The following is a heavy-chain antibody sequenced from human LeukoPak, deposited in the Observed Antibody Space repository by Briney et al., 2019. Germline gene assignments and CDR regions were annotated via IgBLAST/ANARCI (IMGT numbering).Heavy chain of an antibody. V-gene: IGHV3-15*01. Sequence: GGSLRLSCAASGFTFSSYSMNWVRQAPGKGLEWVGRIKSKSVGETTDYAAPVKGRFTISRDDSENTLYLQMNSLKTEDTAVYYCTTHSGNDLRSWGQGILVSVSS. CDR2: IKSKSVGETT. D-gene: IGHD5-12*01. J-gene: IGHJ5*02. CDR3: TTHSGNDLRS. CDR1: GFTFSSYS.